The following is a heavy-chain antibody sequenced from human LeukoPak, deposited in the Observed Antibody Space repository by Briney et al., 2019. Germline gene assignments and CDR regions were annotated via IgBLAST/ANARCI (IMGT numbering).Heavy chain of an antibody. CDR2: ISSRSSYI. J-gene: IGHJ4*02. CDR3: AREGYSYGLDY. Sequence: GGSLRLSCAASGFTFSSYSMNWVRQAPGKGLEWVSSISSRSSYIYYADSVKGRFTISRDNAKNSLYLQMSSLRAEDTAVYYCAREGYSYGLDYWGQGTLVTVSS. CDR1: GFTFSSYS. V-gene: IGHV3-21*01. D-gene: IGHD5-18*01.